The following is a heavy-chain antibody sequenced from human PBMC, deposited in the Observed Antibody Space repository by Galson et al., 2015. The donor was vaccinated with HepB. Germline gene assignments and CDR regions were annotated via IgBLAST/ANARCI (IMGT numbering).Heavy chain of an antibody. J-gene: IGHJ4*02. V-gene: IGHV1-69*02. D-gene: IGHD3-22*01. CDR3: ARGYYYDSSGYYPFDY. CDR1: GGTFSSYT. Sequence: CTASGGTFSSYTISWVRQAPGQGLEWMGRIIPILGIANYAQKFQGRATITADKSTSTAYMELSSLRSEDTAVYYCARGYYYDSSGYYPFDYWGQGTLVTVSS. CDR2: IIPILGIA.